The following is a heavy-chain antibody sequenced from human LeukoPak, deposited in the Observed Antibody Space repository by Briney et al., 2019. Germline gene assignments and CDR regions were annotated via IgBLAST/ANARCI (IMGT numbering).Heavy chain of an antibody. J-gene: IGHJ4*02. CDR2: IYYSGST. CDR3: ARDAYSYGLGYFDY. V-gene: IGHV4-39*07. CDR1: GGPISSSSYY. D-gene: IGHD5-18*01. Sequence: SETLSLTCTVSGGPISSSSYYWGWIRQPPGKGLEWIGSIYYSGSTYYSPSLKSRVTISVDTSKNQFSLKLSSVTAADTAVYYCARDAYSYGLGYFDYWGQGTLVTVSS.